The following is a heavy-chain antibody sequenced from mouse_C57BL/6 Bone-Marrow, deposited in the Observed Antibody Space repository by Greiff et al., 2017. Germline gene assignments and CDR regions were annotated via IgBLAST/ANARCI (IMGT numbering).Heavy chain of an antibody. CDR2: ISDGGSYT. V-gene: IGHV5-4*03. D-gene: IGHD6-1*01. CDR1: GFTFSSYA. Sequence: VKLMESGGGLVKPGGSLQLSCAASGFTFSSYAMSWVRQTPEKRLEWVATISDGGSYTYYPDNVKGRFTISRDNAKNNLYLQMSHLKSEDTAMXYCARGLTTLFAYWGQGTLVTVSA. J-gene: IGHJ3*01. CDR3: ARGLTTLFAY.